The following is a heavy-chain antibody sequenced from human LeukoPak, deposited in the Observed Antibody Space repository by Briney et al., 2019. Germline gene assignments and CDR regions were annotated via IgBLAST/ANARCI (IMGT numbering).Heavy chain of an antibody. CDR3: ARPVLDYSSSWPFDY. CDR1: GFTFSSYW. Sequence: GSLRLSCAASGFTFSSYWMSWVRPAPGKGLEWVANIKQDGSEKYYVDSVKGRFTISRDNAKNSLYLQMNSLRAEDTAVYYCARPVLDYSSSWPFDYWGQGTLVTVSS. J-gene: IGHJ4*02. V-gene: IGHV3-7*01. D-gene: IGHD6-13*01. CDR2: IKQDGSEK.